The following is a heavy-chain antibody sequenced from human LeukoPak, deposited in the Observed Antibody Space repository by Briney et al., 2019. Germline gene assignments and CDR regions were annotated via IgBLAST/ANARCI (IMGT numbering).Heavy chain of an antibody. CDR1: GFTFSSYF. V-gene: IGHV3-23*01. CDR3: AKVGIAAVNAFDI. Sequence: PGGSLRLSCAASGFTFSSYFMSWVRQAPGKGLEWVSAISGSGGSTYYADSVKGRFTISRDNSKNTLYLQMNSLRAEDTAVYYCAKVGIAAVNAFDIWGQGTMVTVSS. D-gene: IGHD6-13*01. CDR2: ISGSGGST. J-gene: IGHJ3*02.